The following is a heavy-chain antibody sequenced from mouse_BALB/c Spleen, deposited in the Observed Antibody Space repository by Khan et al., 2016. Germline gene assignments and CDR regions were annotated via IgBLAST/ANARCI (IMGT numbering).Heavy chain of an antibody. D-gene: IGHD1-1*01. CDR2: INPDSSTI. CDR3: ARLYYYGSSDY. J-gene: IGHJ2*01. Sequence: EVMLLVSGGGLVQPGGSLKLSCAASGFDFSRYWMSWVRQAPGKGLEWIGEINPDSSTINYTPSLKDKFIISRDNAKNTLYLQMSKVRSEDTALYYCARLYYYGSSDYWGQGTTLTVSS. CDR1: GFDFSRYW. V-gene: IGHV4-1*02.